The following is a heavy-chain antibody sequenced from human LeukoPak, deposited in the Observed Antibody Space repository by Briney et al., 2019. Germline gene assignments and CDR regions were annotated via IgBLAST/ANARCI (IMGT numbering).Heavy chain of an antibody. J-gene: IGHJ4*02. D-gene: IGHD3-22*01. Sequence: SDTLSLTCTVSGYSISSGYYWGWIRQPPRKGLEWIWSIYHSGSTYYNPSLKSRVTISVDTSKNQFSLNLSSVTAADTAVYYCTRELSGSQDSWGQGTLVTVSS. V-gene: IGHV4-38-2*02. CDR3: TRELSGSQDS. CDR1: GYSISSGYY. CDR2: IYHSGST.